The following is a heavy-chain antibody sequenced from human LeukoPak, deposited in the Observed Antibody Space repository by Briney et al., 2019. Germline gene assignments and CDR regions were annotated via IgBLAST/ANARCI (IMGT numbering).Heavy chain of an antibody. D-gene: IGHD1-26*01. J-gene: IGHJ4*02. Sequence: ASVKVSCKASGYTFTHYAINWVRQVPGQGLGWMGWINTNTGNPTYAQGFTGRFVFSLDTSVSTAYLQISSLKAEDTAVYYCARDLLGAYYWGQGTLVTVSS. CDR2: INTNTGNP. V-gene: IGHV7-4-1*02. CDR3: ARDLLGAYY. CDR1: GYTFTHYA.